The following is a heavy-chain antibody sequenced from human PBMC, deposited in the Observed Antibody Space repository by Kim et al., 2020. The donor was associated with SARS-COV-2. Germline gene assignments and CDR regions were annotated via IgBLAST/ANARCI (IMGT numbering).Heavy chain of an antibody. CDR1: GFTFGDYA. CDR3: AKDPAMVFSGAFDI. D-gene: IGHD5-18*01. Sequence: GGSLRLSCAASGFTFGDYAMHWVRQAPGKGLGWVSGISWNSGSIGYADSVKGRFTISRDNAKNSLYLQMNSLRAEDTALYYCAKDPAMVFSGAFDIWGQGTMVTVSS. CDR2: ISWNSGSI. J-gene: IGHJ3*02. V-gene: IGHV3-9*01.